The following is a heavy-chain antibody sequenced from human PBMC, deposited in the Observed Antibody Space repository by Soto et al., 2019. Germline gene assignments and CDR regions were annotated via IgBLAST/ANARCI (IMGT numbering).Heavy chain of an antibody. D-gene: IGHD3-16*01. Sequence: PSETLSLTCTVSVGSISSGDYYWSWIRQPPGKGLEWIGYIYYSGSTYYNPSLKSRVTISVDTSKNQFSLKLSSVTAADTAVYYCARDYGPYYGMDVWGQGTTVTVSS. J-gene: IGHJ6*02. CDR2: IYYSGST. CDR1: VGSISSGDYY. CDR3: ARDYGPYYGMDV. V-gene: IGHV4-30-4*01.